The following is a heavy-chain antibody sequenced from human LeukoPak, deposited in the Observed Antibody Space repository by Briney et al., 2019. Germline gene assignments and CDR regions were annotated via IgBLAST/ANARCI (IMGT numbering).Heavy chain of an antibody. Sequence: GGSLRLSCTASGFTFSNYALTWVRQAPGKGLEWVSSIGGSGVDTRYADSVRGRFTISRDNSRNTLYLTMDSLRAEDTAVYFCGRDPNGNYMGAFDFWGQGTMVTASS. CDR2: IGGSGVDT. V-gene: IGHV3-23*01. J-gene: IGHJ3*01. D-gene: IGHD4-17*01. CDR1: GFTFSNYA. CDR3: GRDPNGNYMGAFDF.